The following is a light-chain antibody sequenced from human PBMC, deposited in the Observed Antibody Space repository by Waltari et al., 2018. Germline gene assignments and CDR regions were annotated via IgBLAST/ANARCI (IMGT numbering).Light chain of an antibody. Sequence: QSALTQPASVSGSPGQSITISCTGTSSDVGGYNYVSWYQQHPGKAPKLMIYEVSNRPAGVSNRCSGSKSGNTASLTISGLQAEDEADYYCSSYTGSSTIFGTGTKVTVL. V-gene: IGLV2-14*01. CDR2: EVS. J-gene: IGLJ1*01. CDR1: SSDVGGYNY. CDR3: SSYTGSSTI.